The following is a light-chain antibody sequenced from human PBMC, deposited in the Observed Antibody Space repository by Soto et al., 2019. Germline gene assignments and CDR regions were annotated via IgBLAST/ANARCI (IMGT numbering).Light chain of an antibody. Sequence: EILMTQSPATLSVSPGERATLSCRASQSVSSNLAWYQQKPGQTPRLLIYGASTRATGIPARCSGSGSGTEFTLTISSMQAEDFEVYYCQQYNHWSPMYTFGQGTKLEIK. CDR3: QQYNHWSPMYT. CDR1: QSVSSN. CDR2: GAS. J-gene: IGKJ2*01. V-gene: IGKV3-15*01.